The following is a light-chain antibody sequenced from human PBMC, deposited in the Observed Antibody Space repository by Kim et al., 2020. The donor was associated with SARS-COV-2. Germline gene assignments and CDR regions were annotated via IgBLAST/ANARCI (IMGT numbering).Light chain of an antibody. Sequence: VSPGERATLSCRASQSISTNLAWYQQKPGQAPRLLISGVSTRATGVPARFSGGGSGTEFTLTISSLQSEDSAVYHCQQFHRWPLTFGLGTKVDIK. CDR2: GVS. J-gene: IGKJ1*01. V-gene: IGKV3-15*01. CDR3: QQFHRWPLT. CDR1: QSISTN.